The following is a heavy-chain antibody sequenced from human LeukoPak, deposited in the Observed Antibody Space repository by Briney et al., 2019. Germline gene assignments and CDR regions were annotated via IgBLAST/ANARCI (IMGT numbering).Heavy chain of an antibody. V-gene: IGHV3-30*04. J-gene: IGHJ3*02. CDR3: ARADTLDAFDI. CDR2: ISYDGSNK. Sequence: GGSLRLSCAASGFTFSSYAVHWVRQAPGKGLEWVAVISYDGSNKYYADSVKGRFTISRDNSKNTLYLQMNSLRAEDTAVYYCARADTLDAFDIWGQGTMVTVSS. D-gene: IGHD2-2*02. CDR1: GFTFSSYA.